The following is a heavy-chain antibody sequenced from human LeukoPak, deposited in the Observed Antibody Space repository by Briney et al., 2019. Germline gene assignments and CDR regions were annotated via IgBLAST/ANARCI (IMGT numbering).Heavy chain of an antibody. D-gene: IGHD5-12*01. J-gene: IGHJ6*02. V-gene: IGHV4-59*01. CDR1: GRSISSYY. CDR3: ARDAPYLDYGYDPGYYYGMDV. Sequence: SETLSLTCTVSGRSISSYYWSWLRQPPGKGLEWIGYIYYSGSTNYNPSLKSRVTISVDTSKNQFSLKLSSVTAADTAVYYCARDAPYLDYGYDPGYYYGMDVWGQGTTVTVSS. CDR2: IYYSGST.